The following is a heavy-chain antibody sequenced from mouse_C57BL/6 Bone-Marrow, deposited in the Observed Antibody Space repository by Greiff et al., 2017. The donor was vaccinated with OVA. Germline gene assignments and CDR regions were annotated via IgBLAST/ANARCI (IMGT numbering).Heavy chain of an antibody. CDR1: GFTFTDYY. CDR3: ASPGPWFAY. J-gene: IGHJ3*01. Sequence: EVQRVESGGGLVQPGGSLSLSCAASGFTFTDYYMSWVRQPPGKALEWLGFIRNKANGYTTEYSASVKGRFTISRDNSQSILYLQMNALRAEDSATYYCASPGPWFAYWGQGTLVTVSA. V-gene: IGHV7-3*01. CDR2: IRNKANGYTT.